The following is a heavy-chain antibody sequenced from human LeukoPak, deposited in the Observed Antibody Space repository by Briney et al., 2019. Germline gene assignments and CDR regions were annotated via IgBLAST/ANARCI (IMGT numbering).Heavy chain of an antibody. CDR2: IYPGDSDT. V-gene: IGHV5-51*01. CDR3: ARQIEMATSDYYFDY. Sequence: GESLKISCKGSGYSFTSYWIGWVRQMPGKGLEWMGIIYPGDSDTRYSPSFQGQVTISADKSISTAYLQWSSLKASDTAMYYCARQIEMATSDYYFDYWGQGTLVIVSS. D-gene: IGHD5-24*01. CDR1: GYSFTSYW. J-gene: IGHJ4*02.